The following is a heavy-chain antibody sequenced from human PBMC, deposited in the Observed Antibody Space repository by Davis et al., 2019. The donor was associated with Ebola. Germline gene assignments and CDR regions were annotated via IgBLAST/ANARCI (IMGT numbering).Heavy chain of an antibody. CDR3: ARDAKESHYGMDV. Sequence: ASVTVSCKASGYTFTSYGISWVRQAPGQGLEWMGWISAYNGNIKSAQKFQGRVTMTTDTSTTTAYMELRSLRSDDTAVYYCARDAKESHYGMDVWGQGTTVTVSS. J-gene: IGHJ6*02. CDR2: ISAYNGNI. V-gene: IGHV1-18*01. CDR1: GYTFTSYG.